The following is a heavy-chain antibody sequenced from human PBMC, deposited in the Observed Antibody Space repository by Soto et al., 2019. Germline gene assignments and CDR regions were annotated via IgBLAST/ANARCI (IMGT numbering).Heavy chain of an antibody. D-gene: IGHD7-27*01. J-gene: IGHJ4*02. CDR1: GFTFSSYG. V-gene: IGHV3-30*18. CDR3: AKVIDPPHSSHWVPVDY. CDR2: ISYDGSNK. Sequence: PGGSLRLSCAASGFTFSSYGMHWVRQAPGKGLEWVAVISYDGSNKYYADSVKGRFTISRDNSKNTLYLQMNSLRAEDTAVYYCAKVIDPPHSSHWVPVDYWGQGTLVTVSS.